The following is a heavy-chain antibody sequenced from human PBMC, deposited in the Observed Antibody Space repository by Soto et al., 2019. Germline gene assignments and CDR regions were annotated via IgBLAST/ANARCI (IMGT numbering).Heavy chain of an antibody. CDR3: ARYKSNYYSGMDV. CDR2: IYYSGIT. CDR1: GGSISSYY. V-gene: IGHV4-59*01. Sequence: QVQLQESGPGLVKPSETLSLTCTVSGGSISSYYWSWIRQPPGKGLEWIGYIYYSGITNYNPSLKSRVTISVDTSKNQFSLKLSSMTAADTAVYYCARYKSNYYSGMDVWGQGTTVTVS. D-gene: IGHD1-20*01. J-gene: IGHJ6*02.